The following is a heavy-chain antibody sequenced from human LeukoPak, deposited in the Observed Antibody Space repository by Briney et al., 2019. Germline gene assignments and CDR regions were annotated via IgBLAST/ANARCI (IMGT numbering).Heavy chain of an antibody. V-gene: IGHV4-39*07. D-gene: IGHD3-3*01. CDR3: AREGYDFWSGRPTPLDY. Sequence: PSETLSLTCTVSGGAINSSSYYWDWIRQPPGKGLEWIGTIYYSGSTYYNPSLKSRVTISVDTSKNQFSLKLSSVTAADTAVYYCAREGYDFWSGRPTPLDYWGQGTLVTVSS. CDR2: IYYSGST. J-gene: IGHJ4*02. CDR1: GGAINSSSYY.